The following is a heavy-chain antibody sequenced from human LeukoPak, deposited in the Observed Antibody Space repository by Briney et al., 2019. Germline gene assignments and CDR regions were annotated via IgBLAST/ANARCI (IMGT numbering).Heavy chain of an antibody. Sequence: ASVKVSCKASGYTFTSYGISWVRQAPGQGLEWMVWISAYNGNTNYAQKLQGRVTMTTDTSTSTAYMELRSLRSDATAVYYCARDNYGSGSPRMDVWGKGTTVTVSS. V-gene: IGHV1-18*04. CDR2: ISAYNGNT. CDR1: GYTFTSYG. J-gene: IGHJ6*04. CDR3: ARDNYGSGSPRMDV. D-gene: IGHD3-10*01.